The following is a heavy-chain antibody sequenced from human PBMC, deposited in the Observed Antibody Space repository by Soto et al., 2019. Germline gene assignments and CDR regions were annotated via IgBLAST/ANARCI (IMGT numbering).Heavy chain of an antibody. Sequence: QVQLQESGPGLVKPSQTLSLTCTVSGGSIRSGGYYWSWIRQHPGKGLEWIGYIYYSGSTYYNPSLKSRVTISVDTSKNQFSLKLSSVTAADTAVYYCARGEWLGERRFDPWGQGTLVTVSS. J-gene: IGHJ5*02. D-gene: IGHD3-16*01. CDR3: ARGEWLGERRFDP. CDR1: GGSIRSGGYY. V-gene: IGHV4-31*03. CDR2: IYYSGST.